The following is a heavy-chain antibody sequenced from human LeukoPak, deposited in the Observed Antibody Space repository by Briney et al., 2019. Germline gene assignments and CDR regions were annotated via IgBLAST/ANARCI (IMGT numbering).Heavy chain of an antibody. Sequence: GGSLRLSCAASGFTFSSYAMHWVRQAPGKGLEWVSVIYSGGSTYYADSVKGRFTISRDNSKSTLYIQMNSLRAEDTAVYYCARAFNYYADYWGQGTLVTVSS. CDR2: IYSGGST. CDR1: GFTFSSYA. J-gene: IGHJ4*02. D-gene: IGHD3-10*01. V-gene: IGHV3-53*01. CDR3: ARAFNYYADY.